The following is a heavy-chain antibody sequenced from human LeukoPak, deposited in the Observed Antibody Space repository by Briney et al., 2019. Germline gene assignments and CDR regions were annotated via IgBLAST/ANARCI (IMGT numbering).Heavy chain of an antibody. J-gene: IGHJ4*02. V-gene: IGHV3-7*01. CDR3: TRSGTYVFAC. CDR1: GFTFSNYW. CDR2: IKQDGSDI. Sequence: PGGSLRLSCAASGFTFSNYWMSWVRQAPGKGLEWVANIKQDGSDIYYVDSVKGRFTISRDNAKNSLYLQMNSMRAEDTAVYYCTRSGTYVFACWGQGTLVTVSS. D-gene: IGHD1-26*01.